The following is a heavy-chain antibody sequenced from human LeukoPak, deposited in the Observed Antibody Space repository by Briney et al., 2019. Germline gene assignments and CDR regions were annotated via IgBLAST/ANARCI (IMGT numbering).Heavy chain of an antibody. Sequence: SETLSLTCTVSGGSISSYYWGWIRQPPGKGLEWIGSIYYSGSTYYNPSLKSRVTISVDTSKNQFSLKLSSVTAADTAVYYCAPWLLSDGSIDYWGQGTLVTVSS. CDR1: GGSISSYY. J-gene: IGHJ4*02. V-gene: IGHV4-39*01. D-gene: IGHD3-3*01. CDR3: APWLLSDGSIDY. CDR2: IYYSGST.